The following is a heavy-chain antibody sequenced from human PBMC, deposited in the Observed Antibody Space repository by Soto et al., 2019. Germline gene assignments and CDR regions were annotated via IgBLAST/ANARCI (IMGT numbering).Heavy chain of an antibody. CDR2: INAGNGNT. Sequence: QVQFVQSGAEVKKPGASVKVSCKASGYTFTSYAMHWMRQAPGQRLEWMGWINAGNGNTKYSQKFQGRVTITRDTSASTAYMELNILRSEDTAVFYCARSSGYYYVDYWGQGTLVTVSS. CDR1: GYTFTSYA. J-gene: IGHJ4*02. CDR3: ARSSGYYYVDY. V-gene: IGHV1-3*01. D-gene: IGHD3-22*01.